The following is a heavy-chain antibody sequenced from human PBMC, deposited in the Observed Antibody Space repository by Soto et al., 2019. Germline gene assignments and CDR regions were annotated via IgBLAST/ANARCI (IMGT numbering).Heavy chain of an antibody. V-gene: IGHV3-30-3*01. Sequence: QVQLVESGGGVVQPGRSLRLSCAASGFTFSSYAMHWVRQAPGKGLEWVAVISYDGSNKYYADSVKGRFTISRDNSKNTLYLQMNSLRAEDTAVYYCARAPTQANGGYWGQGTLITVSS. CDR3: ARAPTQANGGY. J-gene: IGHJ4*02. D-gene: IGHD3-10*01. CDR2: ISYDGSNK. CDR1: GFTFSSYA.